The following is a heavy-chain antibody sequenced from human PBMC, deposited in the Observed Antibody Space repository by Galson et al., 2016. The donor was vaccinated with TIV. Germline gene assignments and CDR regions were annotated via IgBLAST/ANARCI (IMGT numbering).Heavy chain of an antibody. V-gene: IGHV1-46*01. D-gene: IGHD3-22*01. CDR3: ARDPVEDSESSAKGLYGMGV. CDR2: INPRGGGRA. Sequence: SVKVSCKASGYIFTNYYIHWVRQAPGQGLEWMGIINPRGGGRAIYAQKFQDRVTMTRDTSTSILYMQLSSLTSEDTAVYYCARDPVEDSESSAKGLYGMGVWGPGTTVIVSS. CDR1: GYIFTNYY. J-gene: IGHJ6*01.